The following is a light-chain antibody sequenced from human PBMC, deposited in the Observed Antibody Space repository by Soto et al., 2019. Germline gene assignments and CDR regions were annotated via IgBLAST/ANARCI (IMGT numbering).Light chain of an antibody. V-gene: IGKV3-11*01. Sequence: EIVLKQSPATLSLSPGNRATLSCRASQSVSSYLAWYQQKPGQPPRLLIYDASKRATGIPARFSGSGSGTDFTLTISSLEPEDFAVYFGQQRRDWLSFGGGTKVEIK. CDR3: QQRRDWLS. J-gene: IGKJ4*01. CDR1: QSVSSY. CDR2: DAS.